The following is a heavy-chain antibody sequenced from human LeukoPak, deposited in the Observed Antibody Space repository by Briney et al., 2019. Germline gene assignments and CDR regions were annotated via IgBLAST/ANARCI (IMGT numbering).Heavy chain of an antibody. J-gene: IGHJ4*02. CDR3: ARWAGRGSPQFYGPLDF. V-gene: IGHV1-69*13. D-gene: IGHD2/OR15-2a*01. CDR1: GGTFTSYA. CDR2: LIPIFGTP. Sequence: GASVKVSCKASGGTFTSYAFSWVRQAPAQGLEWMGGLIPIFGTPIYAQQFQGRVTITADESTSTAYMELSSLRSEDTAVYYCARWAGRGSPQFYGPLDFWGQGTLVTVSS.